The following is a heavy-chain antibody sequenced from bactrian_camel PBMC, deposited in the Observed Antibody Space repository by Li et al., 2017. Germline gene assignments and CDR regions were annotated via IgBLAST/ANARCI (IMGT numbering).Heavy chain of an antibody. CDR1: GRSYGDFC. J-gene: IGHJ4*01. CDR3: AADPKWICDPDLTYFY. CDR2: IYHDGKTT. V-gene: IGHV3-2*01. D-gene: IGHD2*01. Sequence: QVQLVESGGGSVQAGGSLRLSCVNSGRSYGDFCMGWFRQAPGKERQVVVTIYHDGKTTYYHDSVKGRFTISKDNAKNTLYLQMNSLKPEDTAMYYCAADPKWICDPDLTYFYWGQGTQVTVS.